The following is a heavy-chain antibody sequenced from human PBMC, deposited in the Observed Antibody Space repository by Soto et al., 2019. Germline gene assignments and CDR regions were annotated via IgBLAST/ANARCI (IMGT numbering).Heavy chain of an antibody. J-gene: IGHJ4*02. CDR1: GYDFASQW. D-gene: IGHD2-15*01. V-gene: IGHV5-51*01. CDR2: IWPAESDT. CDR3: ASGSRDCSGGSCYSH. Sequence: EVQLVQSGAEVKKPGESLKISCKASGYDFASQWIGWVRQLPVKVFELMGIIWPAESDTRYNPTFEGQVTISADQSITPGYLPWSRFKASETGIYYRASGSRDCSGGSCYSHWGQVTLVTVSS.